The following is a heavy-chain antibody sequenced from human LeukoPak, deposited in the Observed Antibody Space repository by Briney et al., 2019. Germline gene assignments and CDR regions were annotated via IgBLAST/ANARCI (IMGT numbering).Heavy chain of an antibody. J-gene: IGHJ6*03. D-gene: IGHD3-10*01. Sequence: GGSLRLSCAASGFTFSSYWMSWVRQAPGKGLEWVANIKQDGSEKYYVDSVKGRFTISRDNAKNSLYLQMNSLRAEDTAAYYCARDARSLVRGVYYYYYMDVWGKGTTVTVSS. CDR3: ARDARSLVRGVYYYYYMDV. V-gene: IGHV3-7*01. CDR1: GFTFSSYW. CDR2: IKQDGSEK.